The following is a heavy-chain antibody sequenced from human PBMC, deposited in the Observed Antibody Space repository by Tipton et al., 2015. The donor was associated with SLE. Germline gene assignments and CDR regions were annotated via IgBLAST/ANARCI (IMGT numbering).Heavy chain of an antibody. CDR1: GGSITSASFY. J-gene: IGHJ2*01. Sequence: TLSLTCTVSGGSITSASFYWAWIRQPPGKGLEWIGSIYYTGTTTYYNSFLKSRVTMSVDTSKNQFSLRLTSVTAADTAVYHCARATRDYNTFTGYYGGWNFDLWGRGTLVTVSS. CDR3: ARATRDYNTFTGYYGGWNFDL. V-gene: IGHV4-39*07. D-gene: IGHD3-9*01. CDR2: IYYTGTTT.